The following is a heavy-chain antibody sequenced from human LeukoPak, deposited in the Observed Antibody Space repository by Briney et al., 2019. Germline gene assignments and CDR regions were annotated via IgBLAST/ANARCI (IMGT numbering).Heavy chain of an antibody. V-gene: IGHV3-30*03. CDR1: GFTFSGYG. CDR2: ISFDGSNK. Sequence: GGSLRLSCAASGFTFSGYGMHWVRQAPGKGLEWVAVISFDGSNKYYADSVKGRFTISRDNSKNTLYLQMGSLRAEDMAVYYCARAGSRNTFDYWGQGTLVTVSS. CDR3: ARAGSRNTFDY. D-gene: IGHD6-13*01. J-gene: IGHJ4*02.